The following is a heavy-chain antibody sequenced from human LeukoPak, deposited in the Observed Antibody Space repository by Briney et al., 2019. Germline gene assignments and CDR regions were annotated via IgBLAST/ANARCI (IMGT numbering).Heavy chain of an antibody. CDR1: GGNFSNYGHA. Sequence: SVNVSCKAAGGNFSNYGHAISWVRQAPGQGLEWMGGIIPIFGTANYAQKFQGRVTITTDESTSTAYMELSSLRSEDTAVYYCARDLNYDSSGYFPFDYWGQGTLVTVSS. J-gene: IGHJ4*02. V-gene: IGHV1-69*05. CDR3: ARDLNYDSSGYFPFDY. D-gene: IGHD3-22*01. CDR2: IIPIFGTA.